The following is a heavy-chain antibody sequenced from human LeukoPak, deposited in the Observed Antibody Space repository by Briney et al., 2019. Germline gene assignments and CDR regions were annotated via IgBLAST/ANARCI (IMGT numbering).Heavy chain of an antibody. CDR2: IDNARSLT. V-gene: IGHV3-74*03. D-gene: IGHD3-22*01. J-gene: IGHJ4*02. CDR1: GFTFSNYW. Sequence: GGSLRLSCAAPGFTFSNYWIHWVRHAPGKVLVWVSRIDNARSLTTYADSVKGRFTISRDNAENTLCLQMNSLRVEDTAVYYCVRSAFHAGSGNYYDYWGQGTLVTVSS. CDR3: VRSAFHAGSGNYYDY.